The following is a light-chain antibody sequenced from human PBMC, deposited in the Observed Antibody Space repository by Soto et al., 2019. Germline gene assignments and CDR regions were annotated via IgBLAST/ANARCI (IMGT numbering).Light chain of an antibody. J-gene: IGLJ3*02. V-gene: IGLV8-61*01. CDR3: VLYMGSGTWV. Sequence: QAVVTQEPSFSVSPGRTVTLTCGLRSGSVSTSYYPSWYQQSPGQAPRTLIYNTNTRSSGVPDRFSGSILGNKAALTITGAQADDEYDYYCVLYMGSGTWVFGGGTKLTVL. CDR2: NTN. CDR1: SGSVSTSYY.